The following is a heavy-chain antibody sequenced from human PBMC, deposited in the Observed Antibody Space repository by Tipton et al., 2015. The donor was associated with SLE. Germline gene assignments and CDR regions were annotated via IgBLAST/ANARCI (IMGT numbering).Heavy chain of an antibody. D-gene: IGHD3-3*01. V-gene: IGHV3-21*01. CDR2: ISSSSTYI. CDR3: ASNYDFGSAIPY. Sequence: SLRLSCAASGFTFDDYALHWVRQAPGKGLEWVSSISSSSTYIYYADSVKGRFTISRDNAKKSLSLQMSGLRTEDTAVYYCASNYDFGSAIPYWGQGTLVAVSA. J-gene: IGHJ4*02. CDR1: GFTFDDYA.